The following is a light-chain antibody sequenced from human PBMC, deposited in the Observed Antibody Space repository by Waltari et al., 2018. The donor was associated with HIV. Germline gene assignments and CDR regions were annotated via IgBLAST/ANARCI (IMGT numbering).Light chain of an antibody. V-gene: IGKV2-30*01. Sequence: DVVLAQSPLSLPVTLGQPASISCKSNQSLIYSDGNNYLNWFHQRPGQAPRRLIYKVSNRDSGIPDRFSGSGSDTEFTLRISRVEAEDGGLYYCMQGSQWPFTFGPGTKVEIK. CDR3: MQGSQWPFT. CDR1: QSLIYSDGNNY. CDR2: KVS. J-gene: IGKJ3*01.